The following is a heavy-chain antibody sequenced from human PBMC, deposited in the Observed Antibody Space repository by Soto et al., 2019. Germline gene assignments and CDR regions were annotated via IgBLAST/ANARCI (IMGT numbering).Heavy chain of an antibody. D-gene: IGHD6-13*01. Sequence: QVQLVQSGAEVKKPGSSVKVSCKASGGTFSSYAISWVRQAPGQGLEWMGGIIPIFGTANYAQKFQRRVTITADESTSTADMELSSLRSEDTAVYYCARCAAGRGWFDPWVQGTLVTVSS. V-gene: IGHV1-69*01. CDR3: ARCAAGRGWFDP. CDR2: IIPIFGTA. CDR1: GGTFSSYA. J-gene: IGHJ5*02.